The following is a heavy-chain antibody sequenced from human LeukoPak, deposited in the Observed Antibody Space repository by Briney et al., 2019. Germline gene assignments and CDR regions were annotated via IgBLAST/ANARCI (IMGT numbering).Heavy chain of an antibody. Sequence: SETLSLTCTVSGGSISSYYWSWIRQPAGKGLEWIGRIYTSGSTNYNPSLKSRVTMSVDTSKNQFSLKLSSVTAADTAVYYCARERQYSSSSGFDYWGQGTLVTVSS. CDR2: IYTSGST. D-gene: IGHD6-6*01. CDR3: ARERQYSSSSGFDY. CDR1: GGSISSYY. V-gene: IGHV4-4*07. J-gene: IGHJ4*02.